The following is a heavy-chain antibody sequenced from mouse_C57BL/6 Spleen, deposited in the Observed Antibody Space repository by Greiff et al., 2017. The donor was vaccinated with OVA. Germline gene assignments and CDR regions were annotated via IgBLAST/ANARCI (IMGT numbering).Heavy chain of an antibody. D-gene: IGHD1-1*01. CDR3: ARTFITTVPDY. J-gene: IGHJ2*01. CDR2: IDPSDSYT. V-gene: IGHV1-50*01. CDR1: GYTFTSYW. Sequence: QVQLQQPGAELVKPGASVKLSCKASGYTFTSYWMQWVKQRPGQGLEWIGEIDPSDSYTNYNQKFKGKATLTVDTSSSTAYMQLSSLTSEDSAVYYCARTFITTVPDYWGQGTTLTVSS.